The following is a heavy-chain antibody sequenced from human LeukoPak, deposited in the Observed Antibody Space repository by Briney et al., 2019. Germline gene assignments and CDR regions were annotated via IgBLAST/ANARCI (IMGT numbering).Heavy chain of an antibody. D-gene: IGHD4-17*01. V-gene: IGHV1-18*01. CDR2: ISPYNYNT. CDR3: ARGRCGDYVFDY. J-gene: IGHJ4*02. Sequence: ASVKVSCTASGYTFCNYRISWVRQAPGQGLEWMGWISPYNYNTNYAQKLQGRVTMTTDTSTRTAYMELRSLRSDDTAVYYCARGRCGDYVFDYWGEGTLVSVSS. CDR1: GYTFCNYR.